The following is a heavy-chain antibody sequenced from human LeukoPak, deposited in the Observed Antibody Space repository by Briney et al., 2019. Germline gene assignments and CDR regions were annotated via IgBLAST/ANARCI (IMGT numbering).Heavy chain of an antibody. J-gene: IGHJ4*02. CDR2: ISTSGST. CDR3: AREDGSSWYYFDS. D-gene: IGHD6-13*01. Sequence: SETLSLTCTVSGGSISLGTYYWSWIRQPAGKGLEWIGRISTSGSTIYNPSLKSRVTMSVDTSKGQFSLRLSSVTAADTAVYFCAREDGSSWYYFDSWGQGTLVTVSS. CDR1: GGSISLGTYY. V-gene: IGHV4-61*02.